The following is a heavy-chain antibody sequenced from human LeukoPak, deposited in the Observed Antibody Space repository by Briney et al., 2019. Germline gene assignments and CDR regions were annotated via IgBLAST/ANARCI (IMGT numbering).Heavy chain of an antibody. D-gene: IGHD5-12*01. J-gene: IGHJ4*02. CDR3: ARDPTNTSGYYAYFEY. Sequence: ASVKVSCKASGYTFRNHGITWVRQAAGQGLEWMGWISAYNGDTHHAQKLQGRVTMTTDTSTSTAYMELRSLRSDDTAVYYCARDPTNTSGYYAYFEYWGQGTLVTVSS. V-gene: IGHV1-18*01. CDR1: GYTFRNHG. CDR2: ISAYNGDT.